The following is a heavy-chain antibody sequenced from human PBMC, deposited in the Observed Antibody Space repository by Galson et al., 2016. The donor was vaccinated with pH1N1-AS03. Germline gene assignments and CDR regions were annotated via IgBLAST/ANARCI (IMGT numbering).Heavy chain of an antibody. CDR2: ISKNGGET. D-gene: IGHD1-26*01. V-gene: IGHV3-64*02. Sequence: SLRLSCAASGFTFRSFAMHWVRQAPGRGLEYVSAISKNGGETNYADSVRGRFSISRDKSKNTVYLQMGSLKVEDSAIYYYERGEDTPGLLGGNNHYYLMDGWGKGTTVTVSS. CDR1: GFTFRSFA. J-gene: IGHJ6*03. CDR3: ERGEDTPGLLGGNNHYYLMDG.